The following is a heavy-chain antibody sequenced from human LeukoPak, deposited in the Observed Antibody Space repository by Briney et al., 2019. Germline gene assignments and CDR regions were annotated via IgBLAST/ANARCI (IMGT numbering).Heavy chain of an antibody. Sequence: GGSLRLSCAASAFTVSSNYMSWVRQAPGKGLEWVSIIYSGGSTQYADSVKGRFTISRDNSKNTVYLQMNSLRAEDTAVYYCASITGTSRWYWGQGTLVTVSS. CDR2: IYSGGST. D-gene: IGHD1-20*01. J-gene: IGHJ4*02. CDR3: ASITGTSRWY. V-gene: IGHV3-66*01. CDR1: AFTVSSNY.